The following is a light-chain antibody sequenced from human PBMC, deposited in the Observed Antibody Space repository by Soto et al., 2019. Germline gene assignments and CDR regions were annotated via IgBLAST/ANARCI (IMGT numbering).Light chain of an antibody. J-gene: IGLJ2*01. CDR2: DNS. CDR1: SSNIGNNY. CDR3: GTWDNSLSAVV. V-gene: IGLV1-51*01. Sequence: QSVLTQPPSVSAAPGQKVTISCSGSSSNIGNNYVSWHQQLPGAVPKLLIFDNSKRPSGIPDRFSGSKSGTSATLGITGLQTGDEADYYCGTWDNSLSAVVFGGGTQLTVL.